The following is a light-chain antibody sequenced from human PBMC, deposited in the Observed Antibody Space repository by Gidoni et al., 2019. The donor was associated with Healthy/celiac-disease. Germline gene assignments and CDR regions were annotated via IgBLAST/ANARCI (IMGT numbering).Light chain of an antibody. J-gene: IGKJ4*01. CDR2: AAS. Sequence: DIQMTQSPSSLSASVGVRVTITCRASQSISSYLNWYQQKPGKAPKLLIYAASSLQSGVPPRFSGSGSGTDFTLTISSLQPEDFATYYCQQSYSTPLTFGGGTKVEIK. CDR1: QSISSY. V-gene: IGKV1-39*01. CDR3: QQSYSTPLT.